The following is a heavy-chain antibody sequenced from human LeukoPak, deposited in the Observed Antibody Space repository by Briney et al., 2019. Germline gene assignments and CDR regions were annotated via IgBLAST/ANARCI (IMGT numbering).Heavy chain of an antibody. Sequence: SETLSLTCTVSGGSISSHYWSWIRQPPGKGLEWIGYIYYSGSTNYNPSLKSRVTISVVTSKNQFSLELSSVTAADTAIYYCASGSYYFDFWGQGTLVTVSS. J-gene: IGHJ4*02. CDR1: GGSISSHY. CDR2: IYYSGST. D-gene: IGHD1-26*01. V-gene: IGHV4-59*11. CDR3: ASGSYYFDF.